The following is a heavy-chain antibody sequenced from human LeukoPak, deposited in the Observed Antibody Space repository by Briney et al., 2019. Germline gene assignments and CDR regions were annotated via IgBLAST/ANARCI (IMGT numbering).Heavy chain of an antibody. J-gene: IGHJ6*03. V-gene: IGHV1-8*03. CDR3: ARAVGYYYYMHV. CDR1: GYTFPNYD. Sequence: ASVKVSCKASGYTFPNYDINWVRQATGQGLEWMGWMNPNSGNASYAQKSQGRGTIPRNTSMSTAYMELSSLRSEDTAVYYCARAVGYYYYMHVWGKGTTVTVSS. CDR2: MNPNSGNA.